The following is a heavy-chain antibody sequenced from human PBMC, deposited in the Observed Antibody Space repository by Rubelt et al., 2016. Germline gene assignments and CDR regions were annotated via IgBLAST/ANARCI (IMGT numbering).Heavy chain of an antibody. CDR2: MSYGGSA. D-gene: IGHD4-23*01. CDR1: GDSISSRY. CDR3: ARDLGAYGGNDACDF. J-gene: IGHJ3*01. Sequence: QVQLQESGPGLVKPSATLSLTCTVSGDSISSRYWSWLRQPPGKGLEWIGYMSYGGSANYNPSLKSRVTLSIDTSRNQFSLMLSSVTAADTAVYYWARDLGAYGGNDACDFWGPGTLVTVSS. V-gene: IGHV4-59*11.